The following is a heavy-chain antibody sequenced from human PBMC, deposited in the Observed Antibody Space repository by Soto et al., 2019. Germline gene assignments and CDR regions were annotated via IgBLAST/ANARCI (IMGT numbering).Heavy chain of an antibody. D-gene: IGHD2-15*01. J-gene: IGHJ6*02. CDR1: GGTFSSYA. CDR2: IIPIFGTA. Sequence: SVKVSCKTSGGTFSSYAISWVRQAPGQGLEWMGGIIPIFGTANYAQKFQGRVTITADESTSTAYMELSSLRSEDTAVYYCARASRAAEHYYYYGMDVWGQGTTVTVSS. V-gene: IGHV1-69*13. CDR3: ARASRAAEHYYYYGMDV.